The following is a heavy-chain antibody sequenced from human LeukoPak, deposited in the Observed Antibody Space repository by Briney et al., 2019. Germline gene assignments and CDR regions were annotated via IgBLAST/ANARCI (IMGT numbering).Heavy chain of an antibody. CDR3: ARDRLSGSYTGRFDY. J-gene: IGHJ4*02. CDR2: INHSGST. Sequence: SETLSLTCAVYGGSFSGYYWSWIRQPPGKGLEWIGEINHSGSTNYNPSLKRRVTMSVDTTKNQFSLKLSSVTAADTAVYYCARDRLSGSYTGRFDYWGQGTLVTVSP. V-gene: IGHV4-34*01. CDR1: GGSFSGYY. D-gene: IGHD1-26*01.